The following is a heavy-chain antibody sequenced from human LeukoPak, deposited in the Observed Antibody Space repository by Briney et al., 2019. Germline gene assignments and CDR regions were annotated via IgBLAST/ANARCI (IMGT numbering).Heavy chain of an antibody. CDR3: GRDALVGYFSYYYMDV. Sequence: SETPSLTCTVSGGSISRHYWTWIRQSPVKGLEWIGDISNSGSTSYNPSLKSRVTISIDTSKNQFSLKLSSVTAADTAVYYCGRDALVGYFSYYYMDVWGKGTTVTVSS. CDR2: ISNSGST. V-gene: IGHV4-59*11. J-gene: IGHJ6*03. D-gene: IGHD2-15*01. CDR1: GGSISRHY.